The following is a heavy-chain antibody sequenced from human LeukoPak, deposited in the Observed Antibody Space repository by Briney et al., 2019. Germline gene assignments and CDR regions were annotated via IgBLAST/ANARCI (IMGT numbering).Heavy chain of an antibody. V-gene: IGHV3-23*01. CDR3: AKDIYYDSSGYQDFDY. CDR2: ISGSGGST. Sequence: GGSLSLSCAASGFTFSSYAMSWVRQAPGKGLEWVSAISGSGGSTYYADSVKGRFTISRDNSKNTLYLQMNSLRAEDTAVYYCAKDIYYDSSGYQDFDYWGQGTLVTVSS. CDR1: GFTFSSYA. J-gene: IGHJ4*02. D-gene: IGHD3-22*01.